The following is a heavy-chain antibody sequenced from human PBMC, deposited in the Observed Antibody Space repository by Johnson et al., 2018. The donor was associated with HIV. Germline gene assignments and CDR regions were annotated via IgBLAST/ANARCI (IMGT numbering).Heavy chain of an antibody. CDR1: GFTFDDSG. D-gene: IGHD1-26*01. Sequence: MQLVESGGGVVRPGGSLRLSCAAAGFTFDDSGMSWVRQVPGKGLEWVSTINWYGARTGYVVSMKGRFTLSRDNAKNSLYLQMNSLRAEDTALYYCARDRTGGAFDIWGQETMVTVSS. J-gene: IGHJ3*02. CDR3: ARDRTGGAFDI. V-gene: IGHV3-20*04. CDR2: INWYGART.